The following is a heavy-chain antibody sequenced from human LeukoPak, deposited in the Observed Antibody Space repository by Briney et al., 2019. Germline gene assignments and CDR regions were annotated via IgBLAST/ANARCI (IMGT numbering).Heavy chain of an antibody. J-gene: IGHJ6*02. D-gene: IGHD3-10*01. CDR3: ARDYGRSRDYGMDV. V-gene: IGHV3-7*01. CDR2: IKQDGSEK. Sequence: GGSLRLSCAASGFTFSSYWMSWVRQAPGKGLEWVANIKQDGSEKYYVDSVKGRFTISRDNAKNSLYLQMNSLRAEDTAVYYCARDYGRSRDYGMDVWGQGTTVTVS. CDR1: GFTFSSYW.